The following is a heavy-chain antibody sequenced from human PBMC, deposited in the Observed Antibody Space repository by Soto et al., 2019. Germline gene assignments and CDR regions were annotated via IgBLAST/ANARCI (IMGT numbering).Heavy chain of an antibody. D-gene: IGHD6-13*01. CDR3: ARSTRRGSSSWYYYYYGMDV. J-gene: IGHJ6*02. CDR1: GFSLSNSRMG. V-gene: IGHV2-26*01. Sequence: QVTLKESGPVLVKPTETLTLTCTVSGFSLSNSRMGVSWIRQPPGKALEWLAHIFSNDEKSYSTSLKGRLTISKDTSKSQVVLTMTNMDPVDTATYYCARSTRRGSSSWYYYYYGMDVWGQGTTVTVSS. CDR2: IFSNDEK.